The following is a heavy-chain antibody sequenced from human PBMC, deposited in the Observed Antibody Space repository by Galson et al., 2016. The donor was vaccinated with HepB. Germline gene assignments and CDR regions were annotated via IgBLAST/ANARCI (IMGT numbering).Heavy chain of an antibody. CDR3: TAGVDY. D-gene: IGHD6-25*01. Sequence: SLRLSCAASGFSFSEYWMSWVRQAPGKGLEWVAHIKKEGSEKYYVQSVKGRFTISRDNAKNSLYLKMNSPRGEDTAVYYCTAGVDYWGQGNLVTVSS. V-gene: IGHV3-7*01. CDR2: IKKEGSEK. CDR1: GFSFSEYW. J-gene: IGHJ4*02.